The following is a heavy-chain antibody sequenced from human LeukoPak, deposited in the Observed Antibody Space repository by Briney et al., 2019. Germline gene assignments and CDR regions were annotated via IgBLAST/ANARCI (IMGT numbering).Heavy chain of an antibody. D-gene: IGHD5-18*01. CDR3: ARDRSGYSYGQFDY. CDR1: GFTFGTYA. J-gene: IGHJ4*02. V-gene: IGHV3-48*04. CDR2: ISSSSSTI. Sequence: PGGSLRLSCAASGFTFGTYAMSWVRQAPGKGLEWVSYISSSSSTIYYADSVKGRFTISRDNAKNSLYLQMNSLRAEDTAVYYCARDRSGYSYGQFDYWGQGTLVTVSS.